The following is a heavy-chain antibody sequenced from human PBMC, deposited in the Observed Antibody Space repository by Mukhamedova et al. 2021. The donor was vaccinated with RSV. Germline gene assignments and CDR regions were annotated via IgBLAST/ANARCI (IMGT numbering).Heavy chain of an antibody. Sequence: GSLSGYYWTWIRQPPGKGLEWVGYIYYDGTTRYKPSLNSRVTMSIDTSKNQFSLKLVSVTAADTAVYYCARGGASATSGYIQHCGQ. CDR2: IYYDGTT. V-gene: IGHV4-59*01. J-gene: IGHJ1*01. CDR3: ARGGASATSGYIQH. CDR1: GSLSGYY. D-gene: IGHD3-16*01.